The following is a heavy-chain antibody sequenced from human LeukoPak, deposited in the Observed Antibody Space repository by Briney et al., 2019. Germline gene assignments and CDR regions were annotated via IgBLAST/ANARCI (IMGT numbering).Heavy chain of an antibody. CDR3: ATIRAGTGSSPFTDHYFQH. D-gene: IGHD6-6*01. J-gene: IGHJ4*02. CDR2: ITQDGSEK. Sequence: GGSLRLSCAASGFTFSSYWMSWVRQAPGKGLEWVANITQDGSEKYYVDSVKGRFTISRDNAKNSLYLHMNSLRAEDTAVFYCATIRAGTGSSPFTDHYFQHWGQGTLVTVSS. CDR1: GFTFSSYW. V-gene: IGHV3-7*01.